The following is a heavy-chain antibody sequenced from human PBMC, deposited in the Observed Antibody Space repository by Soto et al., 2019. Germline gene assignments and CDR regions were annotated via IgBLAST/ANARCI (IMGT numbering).Heavy chain of an antibody. Sequence: QVQLVQSGAEVKKPGASVKVSCKASGYTFTRYAISWVRQAPGQGLEWMEWINAYNGKTNYAQRLQGRVTMTTDTSTSTAYMELRSLRSDDTAVYYCARADMSLVWFDPWGQGTLVTVSS. J-gene: IGHJ5*02. CDR3: ARADMSLVWFDP. V-gene: IGHV1-18*01. D-gene: IGHD2-15*01. CDR2: INAYNGKT. CDR1: GYTFTRYA.